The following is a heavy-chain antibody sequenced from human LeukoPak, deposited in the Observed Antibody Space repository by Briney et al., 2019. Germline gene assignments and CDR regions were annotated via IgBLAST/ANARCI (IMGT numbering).Heavy chain of an antibody. CDR2: ISSILIYI. CDR3: AVGTTRGYDYLPPFYYFDY. CDR1: GFTFSSYS. J-gene: IGHJ4*02. V-gene: IGHV3-21*01. Sequence: PGGSLRLSCAASGFTFSSYSMNWVRQAAGKGLEWVSSISSILIYIYYPDSVNRRFTISRHIAHISLYLQMLTLRAEDTAVYYCAVGTTRGYDYLPPFYYFDYWGQGTLVTVSS. D-gene: IGHD5-12*01.